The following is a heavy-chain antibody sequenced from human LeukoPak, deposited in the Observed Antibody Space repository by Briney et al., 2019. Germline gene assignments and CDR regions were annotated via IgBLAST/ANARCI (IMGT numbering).Heavy chain of an antibody. D-gene: IGHD2-2*01. V-gene: IGHV3-21*01. J-gene: IGHJ4*02. CDR2: ITSSSTYI. CDR1: GFTFISYS. CDR3: ARGTLQFFDY. Sequence: GGSLRLSCAASGFTFISYSMNWVRQAPGKGLEWVSSITSSSTYIYYADSMKGRFTISRDNAKNSVYLQMSSPRDEDTAVYYCARGTLQFFDYWGQGTLVTVSS.